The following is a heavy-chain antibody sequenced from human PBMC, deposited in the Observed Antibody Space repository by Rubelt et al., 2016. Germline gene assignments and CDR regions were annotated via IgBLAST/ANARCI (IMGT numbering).Heavy chain of an antibody. V-gene: IGHV1-8*01. CDR1: GYSFSTSD. CDR2: MNPNTGNT. J-gene: IGHJ4*02. D-gene: IGHD5-24*01. CDR3: SRGLETINGY. Sequence: QVQLVQSGAEVKKPGASVKVSCKASGYSFSTSDINWVRQGTGQGLEWMGWMNPNTGNTNYAQKHQGRVTMTTDTSTATAYMELTNLRSDDTAVYYCSRGLETINGYWGQGTLDTVSS.